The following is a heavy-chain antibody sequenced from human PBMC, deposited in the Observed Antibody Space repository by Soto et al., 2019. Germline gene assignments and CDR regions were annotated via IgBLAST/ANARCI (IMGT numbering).Heavy chain of an antibody. V-gene: IGHV1-69*13. CDR1: GGTFSSYA. Sequence: SVKVSFKASGGTFSSYAISWLRQAPGQGLEWMGGVIPIFGTANYAQKFQGRVTITADESTSTAYMELSSLRSEDTAVYYCAYKSSGPHQWFDPWGQGTLVTVSS. CDR2: VIPIFGTA. J-gene: IGHJ5*02. CDR3: AYKSSGPHQWFDP. D-gene: IGHD6-19*01.